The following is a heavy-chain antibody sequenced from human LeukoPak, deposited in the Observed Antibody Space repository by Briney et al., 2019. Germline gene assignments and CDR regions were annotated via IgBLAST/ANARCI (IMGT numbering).Heavy chain of an antibody. CDR1: GFTFNSYA. CDR2: IFGSGGSP. CDR3: GKTTVGYSSGRYPGWPVDY. V-gene: IGHV3-23*01. D-gene: IGHD2-15*01. J-gene: IGHJ4*02. Sequence: PGGSLRLSCAASGFTFNSYATYWVRQAPGKGLEWISGIFGSGGSPHYADSVKGRFTISRDNSQEIVYLQLDGLRVEDTALYYCGKTTVGYSSGRYPGWPVDYWGQGALVTVSS.